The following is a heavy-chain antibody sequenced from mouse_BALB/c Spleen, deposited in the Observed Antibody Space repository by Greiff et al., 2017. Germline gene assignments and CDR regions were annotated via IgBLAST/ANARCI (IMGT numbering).Heavy chain of an antibody. J-gene: IGHJ2*01. CDR3: ARGIITTVVATKRYYFDY. D-gene: IGHD1-1*01. CDR2: ILPGSGST. V-gene: IGHV1-9*01. CDR1: GYTFSSYW. Sequence: VQLQESGAELMKPGASVKISCKATGYTFSSYWIEWVKQRPGHGLEWIGEILPGSGSTNYNEKFKGKATFTADTSSNTAYMQLSSLTSEDSAVYYCARGIITTVVATKRYYFDYWGQGTTLTVSS.